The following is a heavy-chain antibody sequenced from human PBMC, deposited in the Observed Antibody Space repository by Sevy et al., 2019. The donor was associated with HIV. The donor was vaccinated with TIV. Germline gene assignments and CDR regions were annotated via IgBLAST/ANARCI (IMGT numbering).Heavy chain of an antibody. CDR1: EFNFSAYA. Sequence: GGSLRLSCGASEFNFSAYALSWVRHAPGKGLEWVAVISGGGRTTYYADSVKGRFTISRDNPKNTLYLQMNSLRNEDTAVYYCARNPPRVTAYFDYWGQGTLVTVSS. CDR2: ISGGGRTT. D-gene: IGHD1-1*01. CDR3: ARNPPRVTAYFDY. V-gene: IGHV3-23*01. J-gene: IGHJ4*02.